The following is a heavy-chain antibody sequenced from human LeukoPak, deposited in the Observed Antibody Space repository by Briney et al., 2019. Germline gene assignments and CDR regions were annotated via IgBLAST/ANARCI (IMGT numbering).Heavy chain of an antibody. CDR3: AKGGYDILTGEDWFDP. CDR2: ISYDGSNK. Sequence: GGSLRLSCAASGFTFNNYAMHWVRQAPGKGLEWVAVISYDGSNKYYAASVKGRFTISRDNSKDTLYLQMNSLRAEDTAVYYCAKGGYDILTGEDWFDPWGQGTLVTVSS. D-gene: IGHD3-9*01. J-gene: IGHJ5*02. V-gene: IGHV3-30-3*01. CDR1: GFTFNNYA.